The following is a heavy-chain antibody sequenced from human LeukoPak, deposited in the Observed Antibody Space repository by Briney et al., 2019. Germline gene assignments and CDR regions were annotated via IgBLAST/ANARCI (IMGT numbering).Heavy chain of an antibody. Sequence: PGGSLRLSCAASGFTLSGYWMSWVRQAPGKGLEWVANIKQDGSQKYYVDSVKGRFTISRDNAKNSLYLQMNSLRAEDTADYYCARESSSWGDYWGQGTLVTVSS. CDR3: ARESSSWGDY. CDR1: GFTLSGYW. D-gene: IGHD6-13*01. V-gene: IGHV3-7*04. J-gene: IGHJ4*02. CDR2: IKQDGSQK.